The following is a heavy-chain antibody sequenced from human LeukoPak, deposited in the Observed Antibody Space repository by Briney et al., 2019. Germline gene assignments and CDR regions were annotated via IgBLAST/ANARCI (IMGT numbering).Heavy chain of an antibody. J-gene: IGHJ4*02. CDR3: AAHHGELGYFDY. Sequence: GRSLRLSCAASGFTFSSYGMHWVRQARGKGLEWVAVIWYDGSNKYYADSVKGRFTISRDNSKNTLYLQMNSLRAEDTAVYYCAAHHGELGYFDYWGQGTLVTVSS. V-gene: IGHV3-33*01. CDR1: GFTFSSYG. CDR2: IWYDGSNK. D-gene: IGHD1-26*01.